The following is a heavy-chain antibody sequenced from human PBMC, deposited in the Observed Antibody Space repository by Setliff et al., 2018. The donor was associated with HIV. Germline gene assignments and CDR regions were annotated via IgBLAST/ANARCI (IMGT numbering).Heavy chain of an antibody. CDR2: IFYSETVYYGGRT. J-gene: IGHJ4*02. CDR3: VRGPQWLVQKGRVYYFDY. Sequence: PSETLSLTCTVSGGSISSNNYYWGWIRQPPGKGLEWIGSIFYSETVYYGGRTYYSPSLKSRVTISVDTSKNQVSLKLNSMTAADTAVYFCVRGPQWLVQKGRVYYFDYWGQGALVTVSS. D-gene: IGHD6-19*01. V-gene: IGHV4-39*07. CDR1: GGSISSNNYY.